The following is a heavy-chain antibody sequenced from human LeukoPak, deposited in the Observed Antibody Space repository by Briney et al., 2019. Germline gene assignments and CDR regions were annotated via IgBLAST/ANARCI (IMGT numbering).Heavy chain of an antibody. Sequence: PGGSLRLSCAASGFTFDDYAMHWVRQAPGKGLEWVSGISWNSGSIGYADSVKGRFTISRDNAKNSLYLQMNSLRAEDTALYYCAKDGGPFDDSSGYYFDYWGQGTLVTVSS. CDR2: ISWNSGSI. CDR3: AKDGGPFDDSSGYYFDY. V-gene: IGHV3-9*01. J-gene: IGHJ4*02. CDR1: GFTFDDYA. D-gene: IGHD3-22*01.